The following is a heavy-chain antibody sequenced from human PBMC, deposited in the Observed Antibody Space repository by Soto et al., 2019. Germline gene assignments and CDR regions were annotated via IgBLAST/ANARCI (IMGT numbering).Heavy chain of an antibody. CDR3: ARHGYSKIFGVVIINAFDI. D-gene: IGHD3-3*01. CDR2: IYYSGST. V-gene: IGHV4-39*01. J-gene: IGHJ3*02. Sequence: SETLSLTCTVAGGSSGSSSCYWGWIRKPPGKGLEWIGSIYYSGSTYYNPSLKSRVTISVDTSKNQFSLKLSSVTAADTAVYYCARHGYSKIFGVVIINAFDIWGQGTMVTVSS. CDR1: GGSSGSSSCY.